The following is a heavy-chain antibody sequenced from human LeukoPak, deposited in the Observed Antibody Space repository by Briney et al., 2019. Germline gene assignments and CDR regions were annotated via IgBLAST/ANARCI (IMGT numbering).Heavy chain of an antibody. J-gene: IGHJ4*02. CDR2: ISGGGETT. CDR1: GFTFNNYA. V-gene: IGHV3-23*01. CDR3: ARDYADYVGYFFFDY. D-gene: IGHD4-17*01. Sequence: GGSLRLSCAASGFTFNNYAMNWVRQAPGEGLEWVSSISGGGETTYYADSAKGRFTISRDNSQNTLYLQMNSLRAEDTAVYYCARDYADYVGYFFFDYWGQGTLVTVSS.